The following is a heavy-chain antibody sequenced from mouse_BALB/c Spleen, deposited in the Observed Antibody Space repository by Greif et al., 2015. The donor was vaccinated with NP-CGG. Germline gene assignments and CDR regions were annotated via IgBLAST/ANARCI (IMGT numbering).Heavy chain of an antibody. D-gene: IGHD2-1*01. V-gene: IGHV1-7*01. CDR3: YGNYYAMDY. CDR1: GYTFTSYW. J-gene: IGHJ4*01. Sequence: QVQLQQPGAELAKPGASVKMSCKASGYTFTSYWMHWVKQRPGQGLEWIGYINPSTGYTEYNQKFKDKATLTADKSSSTAYMQLSSLTSEYSAVYYCYGNYYAMDYWGQGTSVTVSS. CDR2: INPSTGYT.